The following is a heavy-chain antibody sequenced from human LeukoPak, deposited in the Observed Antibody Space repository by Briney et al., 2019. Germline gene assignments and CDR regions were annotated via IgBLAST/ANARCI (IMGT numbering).Heavy chain of an antibody. CDR2: INHSGST. Sequence: SETLSLTCAVYGGSFSGYYWSWIRQPPGKGLEWIGEINHSGSTNYNPSLKSRATISVDTSKNQYSLKLSSVTVADTAVYYCAAGSHTSAGRYFDYWGQGTLVTVSS. D-gene: IGHD1-14*01. CDR1: GGSFSGYY. CDR3: AAGSHTSAGRYFDY. V-gene: IGHV4-34*01. J-gene: IGHJ4*02.